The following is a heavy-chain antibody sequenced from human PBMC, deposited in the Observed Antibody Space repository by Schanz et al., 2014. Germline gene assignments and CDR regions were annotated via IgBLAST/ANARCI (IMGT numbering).Heavy chain of an antibody. D-gene: IGHD2-2*01. Sequence: QVQLQESDPGLVKPSGTLSLTCGVSGDSISTSNWWSWVRQPPGKGLEWIGEIYHSGSTKHNPSRKSRLIISVEKYKNQSPLKQSSVTAADAAIYYCARLSRHDEAFDIWGQGTMVAVSS. CDR3: ARLSRHDEAFDI. CDR1: GDSISTSNW. V-gene: IGHV4-4*02. CDR2: IYHSGST. J-gene: IGHJ3*02.